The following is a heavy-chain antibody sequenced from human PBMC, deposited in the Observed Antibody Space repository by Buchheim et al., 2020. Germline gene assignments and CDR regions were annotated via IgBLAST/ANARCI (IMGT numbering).Heavy chain of an antibody. Sequence: QVHLVESGGGVVQPGRSLRLSCAASGFTLSTYGMHWVRQAPGKGLEWVAVIWADGTTKDYAVSVKGRFIVSRDLAPPTLYLGMNSLSAEDTAVYYCARDSGGAPFDYWGQGTL. J-gene: IGHJ4*02. V-gene: IGHV3-33*01. CDR3: ARDSGGAPFDY. D-gene: IGHD3-10*01. CDR1: GFTLSTYG. CDR2: IWADGTTK.